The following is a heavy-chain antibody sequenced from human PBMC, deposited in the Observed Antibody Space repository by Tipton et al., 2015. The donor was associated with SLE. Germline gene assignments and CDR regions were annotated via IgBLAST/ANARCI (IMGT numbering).Heavy chain of an antibody. CDR2: IKQDGSER. D-gene: IGHD6-13*01. CDR1: GFSFRDYW. V-gene: IGHV3-7*01. J-gene: IGHJ5*02. Sequence: SLRLSCEASGFSFRDYWMSWVRQAPGKGLEWVANIKQDGSERYYADSVKGRFTISRDNSKNTLYLQMNSLRAEDTAVYYCASRLGSWYGIDPWGQGTLVTVSS. CDR3: ASRLGSWYGIDP.